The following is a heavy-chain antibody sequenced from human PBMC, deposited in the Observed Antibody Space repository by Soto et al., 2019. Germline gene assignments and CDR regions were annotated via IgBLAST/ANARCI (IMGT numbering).Heavy chain of an antibody. D-gene: IGHD2-15*01. V-gene: IGHV3-21*01. J-gene: IGHJ6*03. CDR1: GFTFATYS. CDR2: ISGSSSTSYI. Sequence: EVQLEESGGGLVKPGGSLRLSCAASGFTFATYSMNWVRQAPGQGLEWDSSISGSSSTSYIRYADSVKGRFTISRDNAENSLYLQMNSLRAEDAAVYYCARGRDCSGGNCYSVAWHFYYMDVWGKGTTVTVSS. CDR3: ARGRDCSGGNCYSVAWHFYYMDV.